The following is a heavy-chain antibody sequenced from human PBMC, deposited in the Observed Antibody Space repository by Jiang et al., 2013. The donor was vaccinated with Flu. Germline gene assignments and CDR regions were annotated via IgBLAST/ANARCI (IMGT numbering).Heavy chain of an antibody. D-gene: IGHD2-15*01. CDR3: AKDFVGGGWYFDL. J-gene: IGHJ2*01. V-gene: IGHV3-30*18. CDR2: ISYDGSNK. CDR1: TFSSYG. Sequence: TFSSYGMHWVRQAPGKGLEWVAVISYDGSNKYYADSVKGRFTISRDNSKNTLYLQMNSLRAEDTAVYYCAKDFVGGGWYFDLWGRGTLVTVSS.